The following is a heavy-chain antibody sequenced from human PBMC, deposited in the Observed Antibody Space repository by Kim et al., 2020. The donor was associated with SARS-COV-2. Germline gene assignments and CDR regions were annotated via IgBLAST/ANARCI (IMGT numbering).Heavy chain of an antibody. CDR3: APLGSSGWGGDFDY. CDR1: GFTFSSYE. J-gene: IGHJ4*02. V-gene: IGHV3-48*03. D-gene: IGHD6-19*01. Sequence: GGSLRLSCAASGFTFSSYEMNWVRQAPGKGLEWVSYISSSGSTIYYADSVKGRFTISRDNAKNSLYLQMNSLRAEDTAVYYCAPLGSSGWGGDFDYWGQGTLVTVSS. CDR2: ISSSGSTI.